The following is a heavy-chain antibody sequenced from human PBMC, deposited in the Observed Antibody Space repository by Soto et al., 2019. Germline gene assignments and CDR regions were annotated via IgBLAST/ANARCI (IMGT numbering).Heavy chain of an antibody. Sequence: QVHLVQSGTEEKKPGAAVRASRKVSGWTFTAYYIHWVRQAPAQGLEWMGWINPDNGATKSAQKFQGRVTLTRGTSITTVYMEIRGQRSDGTAVCFCTRAPKGGRDYEAGGYYCTAGTWFGPWGQGTLVTVSS. J-gene: IGHJ5*02. CDR2: INPDNGAT. CDR1: GWTFTAYY. CDR3: TRAPKGGRDYEAGGYYCTAGTWFGP. D-gene: IGHD3-22*01. V-gene: IGHV1-2*02.